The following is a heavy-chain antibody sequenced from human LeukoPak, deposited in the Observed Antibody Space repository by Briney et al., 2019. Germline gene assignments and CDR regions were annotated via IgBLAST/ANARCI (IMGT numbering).Heavy chain of an antibody. Sequence: GGSLRLSCAASGLTFSNYAMSWVRQAPGKGLDWGSAITGSGGGTYYADSVKGRFTISRDNSKNTLYLQMNSLRAEDTAVYYCAKWGDYDVLTGYYDPDYWGQGTLVTVSS. J-gene: IGHJ4*02. D-gene: IGHD3-9*01. CDR3: AKWGDYDVLTGYYDPDY. CDR1: GLTFSNYA. CDR2: ITGSGGGT. V-gene: IGHV3-23*01.